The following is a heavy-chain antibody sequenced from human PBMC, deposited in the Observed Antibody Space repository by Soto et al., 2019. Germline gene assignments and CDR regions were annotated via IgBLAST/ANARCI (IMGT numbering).Heavy chain of an antibody. D-gene: IGHD2-21*01. Sequence: PSETLSLTCSVSGGSISSNSYYWGWIRQPPGKGLEWIGSFYYSGSTYYNPSLRSRVTLSVDTSKNHFSLKLTSVTAADTAMYYCATWTLERLPTPGPFDSWGQGTLVTVSS. CDR1: GGSISSNSYY. CDR3: ATWTLERLPTPGPFDS. V-gene: IGHV4-39*02. J-gene: IGHJ4*02. CDR2: FYYSGST.